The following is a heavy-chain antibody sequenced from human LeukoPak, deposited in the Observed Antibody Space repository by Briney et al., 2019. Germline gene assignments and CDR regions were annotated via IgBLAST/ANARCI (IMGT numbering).Heavy chain of an antibody. CDR3: ARGGVPTDTRWFDP. CDR1: GGSVRSGGYC. V-gene: IGHV4-30-2*01. J-gene: IGHJ5*02. CDR2: IYDSGNA. D-gene: IGHD2-2*01. Sequence: SETLSLTCTVSGGSVRSGGYCLNWIRQHPGEGLEWIGFIYDSGNAYYNPSYNPSLKSRVTISVDRSKNQFSLNLSSVTAADTAVYYCARGGVPTDTRWFDPWGQGTLVTVSS.